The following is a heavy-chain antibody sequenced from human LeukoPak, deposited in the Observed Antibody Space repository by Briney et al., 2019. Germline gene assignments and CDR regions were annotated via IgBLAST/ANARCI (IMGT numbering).Heavy chain of an antibody. CDR3: ARGAGSSWFDY. Sequence: ASVKVSCKPSGYTSTVNYLHWVRQAPGQGLEWMGWLNPNSGATNYAQKFQGRVTLTRVTSISTAYMELTRLTSDDTAMYYCARGAGSSWFDYWGQGTLVTVSS. D-gene: IGHD6-13*01. CDR1: GYTSTVNY. CDR2: LNPNSGAT. J-gene: IGHJ4*02. V-gene: IGHV1-2*02.